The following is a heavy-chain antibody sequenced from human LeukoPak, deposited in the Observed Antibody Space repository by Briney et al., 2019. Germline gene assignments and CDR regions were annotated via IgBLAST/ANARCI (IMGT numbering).Heavy chain of an antibody. V-gene: IGHV3-74*01. D-gene: IGHD4-17*01. J-gene: IGHJ5*02. CDR3: AKAHDYGDYEGWFDP. Sequence: GGSLRLSCAASGFTFSSYWMNWVRQAPGKGLVWVSRINSDGSSTSYADSVKGRFTISRDNAKNTLYLQMNSLRVEDTAVYYCAKAHDYGDYEGWFDPWGQGTLVTVSS. CDR2: INSDGSST. CDR1: GFTFSSYW.